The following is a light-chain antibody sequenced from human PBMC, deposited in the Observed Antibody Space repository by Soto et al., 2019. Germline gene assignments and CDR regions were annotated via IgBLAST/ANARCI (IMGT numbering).Light chain of an antibody. J-gene: IGKJ4*01. Sequence: DIQLTHAPSFLSASVGASVTITGRASQGISSYLAWYQQKPGKAPKLLIYAASTLQSGVPSRFSGSGSGTEFTLTISSLQPEDFATYYCQQLNSYPRTFGGGTKVDIK. CDR1: QGISSY. CDR2: AAS. CDR3: QQLNSYPRT. V-gene: IGKV1-9*01.